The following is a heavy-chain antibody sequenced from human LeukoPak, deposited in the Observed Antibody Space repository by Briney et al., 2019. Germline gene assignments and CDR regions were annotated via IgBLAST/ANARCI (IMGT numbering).Heavy chain of an antibody. V-gene: IGHV1-69*13. Sequence: ASVKVSCKASGGTFSSYAISWVRQAPGQGLEWMGGIIPIFGTANYAQKFQGRVTITADESTSTAYMELSSLRAEDTAVYYCARADGTGGPYDYWGQGTLVTVSS. CDR2: IIPIFGTA. CDR3: ARADGTGGPYDY. J-gene: IGHJ4*02. CDR1: GGTFSSYA. D-gene: IGHD3/OR15-3a*01.